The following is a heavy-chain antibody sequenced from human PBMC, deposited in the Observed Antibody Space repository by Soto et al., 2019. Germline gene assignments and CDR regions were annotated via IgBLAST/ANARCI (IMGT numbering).Heavy chain of an antibody. V-gene: IGHV1-69*13. J-gene: IGHJ4*02. Sequence: GASVKVSCKASGVTFSSYAISWVRQAPGQGLEWMGGIIPIFGTANYAQKFQGRVTITADESTSTAYMELSSLRSEDTAVYYCARAGGRLQSLYYFDYWGQGTLVTVLL. CDR1: GVTFSSYA. CDR2: IIPIFGTA. CDR3: ARAGGRLQSLYYFDY. D-gene: IGHD3-16*01.